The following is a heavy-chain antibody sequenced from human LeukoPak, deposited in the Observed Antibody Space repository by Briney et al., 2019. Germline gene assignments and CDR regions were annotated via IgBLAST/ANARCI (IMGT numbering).Heavy chain of an antibody. V-gene: IGHV4-39*01. CDR2: MYYSGST. J-gene: IGHJ4*02. CDR1: GGSISSGSYS. Sequence: PSETLSLTCTVSGGSISSGSYSWAWFRQPPGKGLEWIGSMYYSGSTYYHPSLKSRVTISVDTSKNQFSLKLSSVTATDTAVYYCASPYFDFWGQGTLVTVSS. CDR3: ASPYFDF.